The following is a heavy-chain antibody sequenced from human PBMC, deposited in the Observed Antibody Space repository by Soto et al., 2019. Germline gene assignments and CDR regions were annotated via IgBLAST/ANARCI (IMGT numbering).Heavy chain of an antibody. D-gene: IGHD2-15*01. J-gene: IGHJ5*02. CDR3: ARLVQLLQGRWFDP. CDR1: GGSISSGDYY. V-gene: IGHV4-30-4*01. CDR2: IYYSGST. Sequence: SETLALTCTVSGGSISSGDYYWSWIRQPPGKGLEWIGYIYYSGSTYYNPSLKSRVTISVDTSKNQFSLKLSSVTAADTAVYYCARLVQLLQGRWFDPWGQGTLVTVSS.